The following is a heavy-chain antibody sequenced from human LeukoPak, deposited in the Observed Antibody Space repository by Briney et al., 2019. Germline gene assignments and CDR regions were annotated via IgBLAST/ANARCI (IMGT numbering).Heavy chain of an antibody. V-gene: IGHV6-1*01. CDR1: GDSVSSNSAA. Sequence: SQTLSLTCAISGDSVSSNSAAWNWIRQSPSRGLEWLGRTYYRSKWYNDYAVSVKSRITINPDTSKNQFSLKLSSVTAADTAVYYCARVQYYYDSSDTKMYYFDYWGQGTLVTVSS. CDR3: ARVQYYYDSSDTKMYYFDY. CDR2: TYYRSKWYN. D-gene: IGHD3-22*01. J-gene: IGHJ4*02.